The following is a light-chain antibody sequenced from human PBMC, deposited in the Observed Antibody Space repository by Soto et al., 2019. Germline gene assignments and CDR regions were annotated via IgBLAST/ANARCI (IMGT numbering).Light chain of an antibody. Sequence: QSVLTKPPSASGSPGQSVTISCTGTSSYVGGYNYVSWYQQHPGKAPKLMIYEVTKRPSGVPDRFSGSKSGNTASLTVSGLQAEDEADYYCSSYAGSNSYVFGTGTKVTVL. CDR3: SSYAGSNSYV. CDR1: SSYVGGYNY. V-gene: IGLV2-8*01. J-gene: IGLJ1*01. CDR2: EVT.